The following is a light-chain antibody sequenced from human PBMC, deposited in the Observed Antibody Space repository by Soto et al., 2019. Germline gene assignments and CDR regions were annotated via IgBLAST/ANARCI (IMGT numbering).Light chain of an antibody. Sequence: QSVLTQPPSVSGTPGQRVTISCSGSNSNIGGNSVNWHQQLPGTAPKVLIYGNNQRPSGVPDRFSGSKSGTSASLAISGLQSEDEDEADYYCAAWDDTLNAYVFGTGTKVTVL. CDR2: GNN. CDR3: AAWDDTLNAYV. CDR1: NSNIGGNS. V-gene: IGLV1-44*01. J-gene: IGLJ1*01.